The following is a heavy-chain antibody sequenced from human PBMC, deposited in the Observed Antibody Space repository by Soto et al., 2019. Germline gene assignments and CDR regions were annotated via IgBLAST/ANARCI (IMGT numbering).Heavy chain of an antibody. CDR1: GFTFTSYD. V-gene: IGHV3-64*01. J-gene: IGHJ5*01. Sequence: EVQLAESGGGMVQPGGSLRLSCVASGFTFTSYDMHWVRQAPGKGLEYVSSISSNGGTTFYGNSVKGRFTISRDKSKNPLYRQIASLRAKDLVDYYCERRVSGNYDSWGQGTLVTVSS. D-gene: IGHD4-4*01. CDR3: ERRVSGNYDS. CDR2: ISSNGGTT.